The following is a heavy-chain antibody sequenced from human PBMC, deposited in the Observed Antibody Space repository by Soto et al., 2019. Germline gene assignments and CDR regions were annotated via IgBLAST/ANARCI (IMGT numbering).Heavy chain of an antibody. V-gene: IGHV1-69*06. CDR1: GGTFSSYS. CDR2: IIPIFGTA. CDR3: ARGVCSGGSCYSRVYYYYGMDV. Sequence: SVKVSCKASGGTFSSYSISWVRQAPGQGLEWMGGIIPIFGTANYAQKFQGRVTITADKSTSTAYMELSSLRSEDTAVYYCARGVCSGGSCYSRVYYYYGMDVWGQGTTVTVSS. J-gene: IGHJ6*02. D-gene: IGHD2-15*01.